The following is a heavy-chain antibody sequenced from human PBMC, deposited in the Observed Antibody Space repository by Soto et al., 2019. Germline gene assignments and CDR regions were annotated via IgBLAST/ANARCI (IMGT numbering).Heavy chain of an antibody. D-gene: IGHD6-19*01. CDR3: ATADSSGWYGLVNY. CDR1: GFTFSSYG. V-gene: IGHV3-30*02. J-gene: IGHJ4*02. Sequence: GGSLRLSCAASGFTFSSYGMHWVRQAPGKGLEWVAVLWYDGSNKYYADSVKGRFTISRDNSKNTLYLQMNSLRSEDTAVYYCATADSSGWYGLVNYWGQGTLVTVS. CDR2: LWYDGSNK.